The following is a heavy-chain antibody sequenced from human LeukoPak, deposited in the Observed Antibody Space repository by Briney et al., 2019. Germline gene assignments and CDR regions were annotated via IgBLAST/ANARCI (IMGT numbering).Heavy chain of an antibody. Sequence: SETLSLTCAVYGGSFSGYYWSWIRQPPGKGLEWIGEIKHSGSTNYNPSLKSRVAISVDTSKNQFSLNLSSVTAADTAVYYCARAGPRQAGDAFDIWGQGTMVTVSS. CDR3: ARAGPRQAGDAFDI. CDR2: IKHSGST. D-gene: IGHD1-1*01. J-gene: IGHJ3*02. V-gene: IGHV4-34*01. CDR1: GGSFSGYY.